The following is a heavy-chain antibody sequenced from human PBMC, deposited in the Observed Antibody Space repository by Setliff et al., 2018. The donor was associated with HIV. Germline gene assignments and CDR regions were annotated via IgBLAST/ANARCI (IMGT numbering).Heavy chain of an antibody. V-gene: IGHV1-46*01. CDR1: GYTFTDYY. CDR3: AREASAATLPTNYFDY. D-gene: IGHD2-15*01. CDR2: INPNGGGT. Sequence: ASVKVSCKASGYTFTDYYIHWVRQAPGQGLGYMGIINPNGGGTTYIQKFQGRVTMTRDTSTSTIYMDLSSLRSEDTAVYYCAREASAATLPTNYFDYWGQGTLVTVSS. J-gene: IGHJ4*02.